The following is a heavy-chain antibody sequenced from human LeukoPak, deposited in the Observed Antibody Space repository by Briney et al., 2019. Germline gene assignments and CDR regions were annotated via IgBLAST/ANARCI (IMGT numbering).Heavy chain of an antibody. CDR3: AREGGTYYYGSGSYYPVDY. D-gene: IGHD3-10*01. V-gene: IGHV4-38-2*02. J-gene: IGHJ4*02. CDR2: IYHSGST. CDR1: GYSISSGYY. Sequence: PSETLSLTCTVSGYSISSGYYWGWIRQPPGKGLEWIGSIYHSGSTYYNPSLKSRVTISVDTSKNQFSLKLSSVTAADTAVYYCAREGGTYYYGSGSYYPVDYWGQGTLVTVSS.